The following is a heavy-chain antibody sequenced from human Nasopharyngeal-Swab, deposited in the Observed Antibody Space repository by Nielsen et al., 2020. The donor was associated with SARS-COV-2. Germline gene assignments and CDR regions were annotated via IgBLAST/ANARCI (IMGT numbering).Heavy chain of an antibody. CDR3: AKGMGDDYHDTSGPDY. CDR2: LSRSGSTT. CDR1: GFTFTNYA. J-gene: IGHJ4*02. V-gene: IGHV3-23*01. D-gene: IGHD5-12*01. Sequence: GGSLRLSCAVSGFTFTNYAMSWVRQAPGKGLEWVSMLSRSGSTTYYEDSVKGRLTISRDNSKTTLFLQMTSLRAEDTALYYCAKGMGDDYHDTSGPDYWGQGTLVTVSS.